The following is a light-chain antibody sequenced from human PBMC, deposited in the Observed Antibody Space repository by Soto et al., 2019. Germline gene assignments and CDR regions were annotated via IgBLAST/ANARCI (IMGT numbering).Light chain of an antibody. CDR2: DNN. CDR3: GTWDSSLNVGV. CDR1: GSNIGSNA. V-gene: IGLV1-51*01. Sequence: QSVLTQPPSASGTPGQRVTFSCSGSGSNIGSNAVNWYQQLPGTAPKLLIYDNNERPSGIPDRFFASKSGTSATLGITGLQTGDEAYYYCGTWDSSLNVGVFGGGTKLTVL. J-gene: IGLJ3*02.